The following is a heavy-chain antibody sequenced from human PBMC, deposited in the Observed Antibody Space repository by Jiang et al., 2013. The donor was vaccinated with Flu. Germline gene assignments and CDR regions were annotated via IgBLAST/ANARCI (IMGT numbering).Heavy chain of an antibody. CDR3: AKGDRNIAVAGSVY. J-gene: IGHJ4*02. CDR1: GFTFSDYA. D-gene: IGHD6-19*01. Sequence: VQLLESGGGLLQPGGSLRLSCAASGFTFSDYAMNWVRQAPGKGLEWVSGISGSATKTYYADSVKGRCTISRDNSKNTLYLEVNSLRAEDTALYYCAKGDRNIAVAGSVYWGQGTLVIVSS. V-gene: IGHV3-23*01. CDR2: ISGSATKT.